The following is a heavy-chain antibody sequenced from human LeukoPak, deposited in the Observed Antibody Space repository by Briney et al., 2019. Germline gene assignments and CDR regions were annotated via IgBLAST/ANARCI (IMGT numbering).Heavy chain of an antibody. J-gene: IGHJ4*02. CDR1: GFTFSSAW. V-gene: IGHV3-15*01. CDR2: IKSKTDGETT. Sequence: GGSLRLSCAASGFTFSSAWMGWVRQAPGKGLEWIGRIKSKTDGETTAYGSPVKGRFTISRDDSKNTQYLQMNSLKAEDTAVYYCITDSLVMNYWGQGTQVTVSS. D-gene: IGHD2-21*01. CDR3: ITDSLVMNY.